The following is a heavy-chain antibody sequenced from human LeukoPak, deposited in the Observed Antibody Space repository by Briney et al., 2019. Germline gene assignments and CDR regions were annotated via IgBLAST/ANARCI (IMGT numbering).Heavy chain of an antibody. CDR2: IDSSGSNI. Sequence: QPGGSLRLSCAASGFTFSSYEMSWVRQAPGKGLEWVSYIDSSGSNIHYADSVKGRFTISRDNAKNSLYLQMNSLRAEDTAVYYCARTKEMASISYFDSWGQGTLVTVSS. D-gene: IGHD5-24*01. CDR3: ARTKEMASISYFDS. CDR1: GFTFSSYE. V-gene: IGHV3-48*03. J-gene: IGHJ4*02.